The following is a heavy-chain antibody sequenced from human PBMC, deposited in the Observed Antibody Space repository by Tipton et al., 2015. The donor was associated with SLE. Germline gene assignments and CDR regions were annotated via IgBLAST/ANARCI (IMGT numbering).Heavy chain of an antibody. D-gene: IGHD1-26*01. CDR1: GVSISSYY. J-gene: IGHJ4*02. CDR2: IYYSGST. V-gene: IGHV4-59*12. CDR3: VRDRSGSYSVDFDY. Sequence: TLSLTCTVSGVSISSYYWSWIRQPPGKGPEWIGYIYYSGSTSYNPSLKRRVTLSVDTSKNQFSLKLSSVTAADTAVYYCVRDRSGSYSVDFDYWGQGTLVTVSA.